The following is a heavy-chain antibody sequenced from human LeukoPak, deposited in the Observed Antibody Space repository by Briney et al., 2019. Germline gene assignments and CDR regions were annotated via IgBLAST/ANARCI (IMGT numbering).Heavy chain of an antibody. D-gene: IGHD3-22*01. V-gene: IGHV1-2*06. CDR1: GYTFTGCY. Sequence: ASVKLSCTSSGYTFTGCYMHWVRHAPAQGLERMGRINPNSGGRNYAQKFQGRVTMTRDKSISTAYMELSRLRSDDTAVYYCARDPYYYDSSGYSDYWGQGTLVTVSS. CDR2: INPNSGGR. CDR3: ARDPYYYDSSGYSDY. J-gene: IGHJ4*02.